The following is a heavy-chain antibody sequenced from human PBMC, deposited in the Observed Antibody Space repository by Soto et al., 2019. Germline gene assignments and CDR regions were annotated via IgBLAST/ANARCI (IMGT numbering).Heavy chain of an antibody. CDR1: GGSISSGDYY. CDR3: ASRLSDIGVVPAAFYYFDY. Sequence: SETLSLTCTVSGGSISSGDYYWSLIRQPPVKGLEWIGYIYYSGSTYYNPSLKSRVTISVATSKNQFSLTLSSVTAEDTAVYYCASRLSDIGVVPAAFYYFDYWGQRTLVTVSS. CDR2: IYYSGST. V-gene: IGHV4-30-4*01. D-gene: IGHD2-2*01. J-gene: IGHJ4*02.